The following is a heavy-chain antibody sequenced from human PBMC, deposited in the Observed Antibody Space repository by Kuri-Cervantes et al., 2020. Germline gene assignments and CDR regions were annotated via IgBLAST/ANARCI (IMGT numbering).Heavy chain of an antibody. Sequence: GESLKISCAASGITISWYAMHWVRQAPGKGLEWVAVISYDERAKYYGDSVKGRFTISRDTSKNTVYLQMNSLRAEDTAVYYCAKLGARGWGQGTLVTVSS. CDR2: ISYDERAK. V-gene: IGHV3-30-3*02. D-gene: IGHD3-16*01. CDR1: GITISWYA. J-gene: IGHJ4*02. CDR3: AKLGARG.